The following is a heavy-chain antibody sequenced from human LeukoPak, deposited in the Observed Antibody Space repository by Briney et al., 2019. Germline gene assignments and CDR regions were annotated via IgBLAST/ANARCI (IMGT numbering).Heavy chain of an antibody. CDR1: GFTFSDYY. CDR3: ARDLLTALRYFDY. Sequence: GGSLRLSCAASGFTFSDYYMSWIRQTLGERVWWVSYISSSGSTIYYADSVKGRFTISRDNAKNSLYLQMNSLRAEDTAVYYCARDLLTALRYFDYWGQGTLVTVSS. CDR2: ISSSGSTI. V-gene: IGHV3-11*01. D-gene: IGHD3-9*01. J-gene: IGHJ4*02.